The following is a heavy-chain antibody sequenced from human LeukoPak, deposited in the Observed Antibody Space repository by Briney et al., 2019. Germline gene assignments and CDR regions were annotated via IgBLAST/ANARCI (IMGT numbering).Heavy chain of an antibody. D-gene: IGHD6-19*01. CDR3: ARVGDSSGWYWSD. CDR1: GGSVSSYY. CDR2: IYPSGTT. Sequence: SETLSLTCIVSGGSVSSYYWSWIRQPAGKGLQWIGHIYPSGTTNYNPSLKSRVTISVDKSKNQVSLNLRSVTAADTALYYCARVGDSSGWYWSDWGQGTLVTVSS. J-gene: IGHJ4*02. V-gene: IGHV4-4*07.